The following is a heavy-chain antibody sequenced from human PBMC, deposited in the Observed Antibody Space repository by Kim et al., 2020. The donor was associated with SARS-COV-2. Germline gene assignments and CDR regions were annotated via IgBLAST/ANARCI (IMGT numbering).Heavy chain of an antibody. CDR3: ARLDRGGWELFVGPLDY. CDR2: IYPGDSDT. CDR1: GYSFTSYL. V-gene: IGHV5-51*01. D-gene: IGHD3-10*01. J-gene: IGHJ4*02. Sequence: GESLKISCKGSGYSFTSYLIGWVRQMPGKGLEWMGIIYPGDSDTRYSPSFQGQVTISADKSISTAYLQWSSLKASDTAMYYCARLDRGGWELFVGPLDYWGQGTLVTVSS.